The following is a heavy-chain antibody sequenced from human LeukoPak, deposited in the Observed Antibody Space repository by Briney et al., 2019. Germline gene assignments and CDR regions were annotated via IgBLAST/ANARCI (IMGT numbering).Heavy chain of an antibody. CDR2: IKWDGGRT. D-gene: IGHD3-10*02. V-gene: IGHV3-20*04. J-gene: IGHJ6*04. CDR1: GFTFDDHG. Sequence: GGTLRLSCAASGFTFDDHGMSWVRQAPGKGLEWVSGIKWDGGRTVYADSVKGRFTISRDNAKNSLYLQMNSLRAEDTAVYYCAELGITMIGGVWGKGTTVTISS. CDR3: AELGITMIGGV.